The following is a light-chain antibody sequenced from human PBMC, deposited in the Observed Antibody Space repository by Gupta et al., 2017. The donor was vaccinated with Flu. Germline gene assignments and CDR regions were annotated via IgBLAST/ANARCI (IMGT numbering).Light chain of an antibody. V-gene: IGLV6-57*03. CDR1: GGSIASKY. CDR2: EDN. J-gene: IGLJ2*01. Sequence: NFMLTQPHSVSESPGKTVTIYCTRSGGSIASKYVQWYQQRPGSAPTTVIYEDNQRPSGVPDRFSGSIDSSSNAASLTISGRKTEDEADYYGQSYDSSGIFGGGTKLTVL. CDR3: QSYDSSGI.